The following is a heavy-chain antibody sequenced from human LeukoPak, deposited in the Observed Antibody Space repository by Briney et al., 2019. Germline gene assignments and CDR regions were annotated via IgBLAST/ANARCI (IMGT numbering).Heavy chain of an antibody. CDR2: ISAYNGNT. D-gene: IGHD3-10*01. V-gene: IGHV1-18*01. Sequence: ASVKVSCKASGYTFTSYGISWVRQAPGQGLEWMGWISAYNGNTNYAQKLQGRVTMTTDTSTSTAYMELRSLRAEDTALYYCAKSGFGDLSSAYYYHYSVDVWGQGTTVTVSS. CDR1: GYTFTSYG. CDR3: AKSGFGDLSSAYYYHYSVDV. J-gene: IGHJ6*02.